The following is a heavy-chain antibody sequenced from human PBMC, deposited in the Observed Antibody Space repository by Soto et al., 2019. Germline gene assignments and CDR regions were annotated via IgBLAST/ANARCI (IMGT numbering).Heavy chain of an antibody. V-gene: IGHV3-23*01. CDR2: ISGTGDSS. D-gene: IGHD3-10*01. CDR1: GFTFGSYA. Sequence: EVQLLESGGGLVQPGGSLRLSCAASGFTFGSYAMSWGRQAPGKGLEWVSLISGTGDSSAYANSVKGRFTISRDYSKTTVFLQMNSLRAEDTAVYFCAKDNGNYGSGSFSHWGQGTLVTVSS. J-gene: IGHJ4*02. CDR3: AKDNGNYGSGSFSH.